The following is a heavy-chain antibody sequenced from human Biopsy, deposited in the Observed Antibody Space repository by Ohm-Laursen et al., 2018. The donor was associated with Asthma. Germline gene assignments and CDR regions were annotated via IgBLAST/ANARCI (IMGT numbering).Heavy chain of an antibody. CDR2: HDHEEGGT. J-gene: IGHJ4*02. CDR3: ASDFPKDYVRYNFQF. V-gene: IGHV1-24*01. Sequence: ASVKVSCKISGYTLTALSMHWVRQAPGQGLEWMGGHDHEEGGTVNARRFQGRVTMTEATSTDTAYMELSSLSSDDTAVYYCASDFPKDYVRYNFQFWGQGTLVTVSS. D-gene: IGHD4-17*01. CDR1: GYTLTALS.